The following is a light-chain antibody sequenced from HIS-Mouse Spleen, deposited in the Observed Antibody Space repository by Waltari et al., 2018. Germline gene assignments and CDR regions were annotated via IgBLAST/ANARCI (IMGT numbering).Light chain of an antibody. CDR2: DVS. Sequence: QSALTPPASVSGSPGQSITISCTGTSSDVGGYHHVSWYQQHPGKAPKLMIYDVSNRPSGVSNRFSGSKSGNTASLTISGLQAEDEADYYCSSYTSSSTWVFGGGTKLTVL. CDR1: SSDVGGYHH. CDR3: SSYTSSSTWV. V-gene: IGLV2-14*03. J-gene: IGLJ3*02.